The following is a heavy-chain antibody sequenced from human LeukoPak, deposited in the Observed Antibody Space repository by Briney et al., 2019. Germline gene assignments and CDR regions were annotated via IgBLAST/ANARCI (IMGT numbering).Heavy chain of an antibody. V-gene: IGHV1-18*04. CDR1: GYTFTSYG. CDR2: ISAYNDNT. J-gene: IGHJ4*02. CDR3: ARDLDTLLWFGELLIAAFDY. Sequence: ASVKVSCKASGYTFTSYGISWVRQAPGQGLEWMGWISAYNDNTNYAQKLQGRVTMTTDTSTSTAYMELRSLRSDDTAVYYCARDLDTLLWFGELLIAAFDYWGQGTLVTVSS. D-gene: IGHD3-10*01.